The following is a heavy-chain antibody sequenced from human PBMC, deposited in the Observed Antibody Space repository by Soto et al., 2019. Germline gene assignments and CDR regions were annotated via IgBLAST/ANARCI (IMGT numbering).Heavy chain of an antibody. CDR2: IYSGGST. Sequence: GGSLRLSCAASGFTVSSNYMSWVRQAPGKGLEWVSVIYSGGSTYYADSVKGRFTSSRDNAKNSLYLQMNSLRVDDTAAYYCPRLVERQCLNFWGQGTLVTVSS. CDR3: PRLVERQCLNF. CDR1: GFTVSSNY. J-gene: IGHJ4*02. V-gene: IGHV3-66*04. D-gene: IGHD2-15*01.